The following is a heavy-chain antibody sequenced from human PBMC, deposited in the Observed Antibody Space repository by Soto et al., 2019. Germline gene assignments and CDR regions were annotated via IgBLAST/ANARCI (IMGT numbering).Heavy chain of an antibody. Sequence: QVQLVESGGGVVQPGRSLRLSCAASGFTFSSYGMHWVRQAPGKGLEWVAVIWYDGSNKYYADSVKGRFTISRDNSKNTLYLQMNSLRAEDTAVYYCARVGAIAVAEIDYWGQGTLVTVSS. V-gene: IGHV3-33*01. CDR3: ARVGAIAVAEIDY. CDR1: GFTFSSYG. CDR2: IWYDGSNK. D-gene: IGHD6-19*01. J-gene: IGHJ4*02.